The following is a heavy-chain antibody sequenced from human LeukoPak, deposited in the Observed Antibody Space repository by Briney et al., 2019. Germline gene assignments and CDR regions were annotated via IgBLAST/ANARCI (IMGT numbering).Heavy chain of an antibody. CDR2: IIPIFGTA. CDR1: GGTFSSYA. J-gene: IGHJ4*02. D-gene: IGHD3-22*01. Sequence: SVKVSCKASGGTFSSYAISWVRQAPGQGLEWMGGIIPIFGTANYAQKFQGRVTITADESTSTAYMELSSLRSEDTAVYYCALLSPDYGSSGYYGRNPYYFDYWGQGTLVTVSS. V-gene: IGHV1-69*13. CDR3: ALLSPDYGSSGYYGRNPYYFDY.